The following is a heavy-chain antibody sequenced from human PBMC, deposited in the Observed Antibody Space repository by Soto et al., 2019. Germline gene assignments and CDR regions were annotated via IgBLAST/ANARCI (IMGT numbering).Heavy chain of an antibody. Sequence: SVKVSCKHSGGAFISYAIRRGRQAPGQGLDWMGVIIPIFGTANYAQKFQGRVTITADKSTSTAYMELSSLRSEDTAVYYCASWAGYCSGGSCLSYGMDVWGQGTTVTVSS. CDR3: ASWAGYCSGGSCLSYGMDV. D-gene: IGHD2-15*01. CDR1: GGAFISYA. V-gene: IGHV1-69*06. CDR2: IIPIFGTA. J-gene: IGHJ6*02.